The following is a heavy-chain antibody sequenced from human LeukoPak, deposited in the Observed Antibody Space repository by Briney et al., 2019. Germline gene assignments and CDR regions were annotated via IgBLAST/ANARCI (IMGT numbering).Heavy chain of an antibody. D-gene: IGHD5-18*01. V-gene: IGHV1-24*01. CDR1: GYTLTELS. CDR3: ATSNTAHCYYYYGMDV. CDR2: FDPEDGET. Sequence: RASVKVSCKVSGYTLTELSMHWVRQAPGKGLEWMGGFDPEDGETIYAQKFQGRVTMTEDTSTDTAYMELSSLRSEDTAVYYCATSNTAHCYYYYGMDVWGQGTTVTVSS. J-gene: IGHJ6*02.